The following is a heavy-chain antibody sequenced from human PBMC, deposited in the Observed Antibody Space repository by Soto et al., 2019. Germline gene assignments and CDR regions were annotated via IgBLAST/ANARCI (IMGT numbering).Heavy chain of an antibody. CDR2: IYYSGST. CDR1: GGSISSGDYY. V-gene: IGHV4-30-4*01. CDR3: ARVLTHYYDSSGYMDV. D-gene: IGHD3-22*01. Sequence: QVQLQESGPGLVKPSQTLSLTCTVSGGSISSGDYYWSWIRQPPGKGLEWIGYIYYSGSTYYNPSLKSRVTIAVDTSKNQFSLKLSSVTAADTAVYYCARVLTHYYDSSGYMDVWGQGTTVTVSS. J-gene: IGHJ6*02.